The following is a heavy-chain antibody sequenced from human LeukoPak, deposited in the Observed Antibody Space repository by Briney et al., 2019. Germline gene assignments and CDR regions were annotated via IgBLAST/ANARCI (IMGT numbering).Heavy chain of an antibody. CDR2: IYSSGST. CDR1: GGSISSSSYY. CDR3: ARGDTAGYSDY. D-gene: IGHD5-18*01. Sequence: SETLSLTCTVSGGSISSSSYYWGWIRQPPGKGLEWIGSIYSSGSTNYNPSLKSRVTISVDTSKNQFSLKLSSVTAADTAVYYCARGDTAGYSDYWGQGTLVTVSS. V-gene: IGHV4-39*07. J-gene: IGHJ4*02.